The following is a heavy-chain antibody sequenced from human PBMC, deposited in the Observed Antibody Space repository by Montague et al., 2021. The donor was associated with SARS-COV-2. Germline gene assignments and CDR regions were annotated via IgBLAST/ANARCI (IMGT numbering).Heavy chain of an antibody. CDR2: ISGDGGST. J-gene: IGHJ4*02. V-gene: IGHV3-43*02. CDR3: AKDIVRDYYDSRGYYGGSVDY. Sequence: SLRLSCAASGFTFDDYAMHWVRQAPGKGLEWVSLISGDGGSTYYADSVKGRFTISRDNSKNSLYLQMNSLRTEDTALYYCAKDIVRDYYDSRGYYGGSVDYWGQGTLVTVSS. D-gene: IGHD3-22*01. CDR1: GFTFDDYA.